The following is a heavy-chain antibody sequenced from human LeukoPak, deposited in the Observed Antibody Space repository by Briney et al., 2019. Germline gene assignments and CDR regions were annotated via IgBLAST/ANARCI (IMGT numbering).Heavy chain of an antibody. CDR3: ARENWNDALDAFDI. CDR1: GGSISSGGYY. V-gene: IGHV4-31*03. CDR2: IYYSGST. Sequence: PSETLSLTCTVSGGSISSGGYYWSWIRQHPGKGLEWIGYIYYSGSTYYNPSLKSRVTISVDTSKNQFSLKLSSVTAADTAVYYCARENWNDALDAFDIWGQGTMVTVSS. J-gene: IGHJ3*02. D-gene: IGHD1-1*01.